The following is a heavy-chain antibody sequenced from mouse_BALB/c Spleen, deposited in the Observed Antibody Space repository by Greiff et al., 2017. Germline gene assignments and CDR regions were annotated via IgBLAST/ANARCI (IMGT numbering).Heavy chain of an antibody. CDR1: GYSITSDYA. CDR2: ISYSGST. CDR3: ATGSSYDAY. D-gene: IGHD1-1*01. J-gene: IGHJ3*01. V-gene: IGHV3-2*02. Sequence: DVKLVESGPGLVKPSQSLSLTCTVTGYSITSDYAWNWIRQFPGNKLEWMGYISYSGSTSYNPSLKSRISITRDTSKNQFFLQLNSVTTEDTATYYCATGSSYDAYWGQGTLVTVSA.